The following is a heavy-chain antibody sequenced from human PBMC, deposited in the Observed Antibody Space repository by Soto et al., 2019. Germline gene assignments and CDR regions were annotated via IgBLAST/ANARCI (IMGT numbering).Heavy chain of an antibody. CDR2: TRNKANSYTT. D-gene: IGHD1-26*01. V-gene: IGHV3-72*01. CDR3: ARGPIVGATTLFDY. J-gene: IGHJ4*02. Sequence: EVQLVESGGGLVQPGGSLRLSCAASGFTFSDHYMDWVRQAPGKGLEWVGRTRNKANSYTTEYAASVKGRFTISRDDSKNSLYLQMNSLKTEDTAVYYCARGPIVGATTLFDYWGQGTLVTVSS. CDR1: GFTFSDHY.